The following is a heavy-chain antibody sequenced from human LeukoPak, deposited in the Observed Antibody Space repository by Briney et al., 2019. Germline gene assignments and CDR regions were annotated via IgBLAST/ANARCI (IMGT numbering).Heavy chain of an antibody. V-gene: IGHV4-59*13. CDR1: GGSFGNYY. CDR2: IYDSGTT. J-gene: IGHJ3*02. Sequence: PSETLSLPCTVSGGSFGNYYGSWIRHPPGKGREWIGYIYDSGTTNYNPALKSRVTISVDTSKNQFSLKLSSVTAADTAVYYCARDFSAAFDIWGQGTMVTVSS. CDR3: ARDFSAAFDI. D-gene: IGHD2/OR15-2a*01.